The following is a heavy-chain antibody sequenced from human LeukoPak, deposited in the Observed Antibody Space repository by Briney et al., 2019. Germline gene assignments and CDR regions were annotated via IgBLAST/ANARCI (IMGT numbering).Heavy chain of an antibody. Sequence: GGSLRLSCAASGFTFSGSVMHWVRQASGKGLEWVGRITSKANSYATAYAASVKGRFTISRDDSKNTAYLQMNSLRTEDTAVYYCSLPERSGSFNWFDPWGQGTLVTVSS. V-gene: IGHV3-73*01. J-gene: IGHJ5*02. CDR2: ITSKANSYAT. CDR3: SLPERSGSFNWFDP. CDR1: GFTFSGSV. D-gene: IGHD3-3*01.